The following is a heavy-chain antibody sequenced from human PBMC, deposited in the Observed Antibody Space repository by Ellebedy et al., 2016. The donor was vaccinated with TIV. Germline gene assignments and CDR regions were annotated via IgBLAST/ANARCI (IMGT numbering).Heavy chain of an antibody. CDR2: INHSGST. CDR3: SRAAQPNCSGGSCYRIDY. V-gene: IGHV4-34*01. CDR1: GGSLSGYY. Sequence: MPGGSLRLSCAVYGGSLSGYYWSWIRQPPGKGLEWIGEINHSGSTNYNSSLKSRVTISLDTSKNQFSLKLSSVTAADTAVYYCSRAAQPNCSGGSCYRIDYWGQGTLVTVSS. J-gene: IGHJ4*02. D-gene: IGHD2-15*01.